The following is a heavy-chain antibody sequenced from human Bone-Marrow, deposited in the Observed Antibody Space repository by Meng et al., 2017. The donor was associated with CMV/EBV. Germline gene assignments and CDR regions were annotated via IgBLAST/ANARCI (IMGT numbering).Heavy chain of an antibody. CDR1: GGSISSSSYY. D-gene: IGHD1-26*01. J-gene: IGHJ4*02. Sequence: ESLKISCTVSGGSISSSSYYWGWIRQPPGQGLEWIGSIYYSGSTYYNPSLKSRVTISADTSKNQFSLKLSSVTAAATAVYYCARQAGTVVGATGYLDYWGQGTLVTVSS. CDR3: ARQAGTVVGATGYLDY. V-gene: IGHV4-39*01. CDR2: IYYSGST.